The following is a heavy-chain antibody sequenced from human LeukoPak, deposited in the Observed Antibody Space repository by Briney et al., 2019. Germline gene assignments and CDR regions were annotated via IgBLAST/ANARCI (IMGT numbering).Heavy chain of an antibody. Sequence: ASVKVSCKASGYTFTSYYMHWVRQAPGQGLEWMGIINPSGGSTSYAQKFQGRVTMTRDTSTSTVYMELSSLRSEDTAVYYCARGFDRRDYYDSSGFDYWGQGTLVTVSS. D-gene: IGHD3-22*01. CDR1: GYTFTSYY. V-gene: IGHV1-46*01. CDR3: ARGFDRRDYYDSSGFDY. J-gene: IGHJ4*02. CDR2: INPSGGST.